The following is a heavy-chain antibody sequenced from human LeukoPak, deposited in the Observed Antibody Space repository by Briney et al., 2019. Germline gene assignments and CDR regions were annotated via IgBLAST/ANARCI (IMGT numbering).Heavy chain of an antibody. V-gene: IGHV4-39*07. D-gene: IGHD1-26*01. Sequence: PSETLSLTCTVSGGSISSSSYYWGWIRQPPGKGLEWIGSIYHSGSTYYNPSLKSRVTIAVETSKNQFSLKLSSVTAADTAVYYCARVRNPEWELLFWFDPWGQGTLVTVSS. CDR1: GGSISSSSYY. CDR2: IYHSGST. J-gene: IGHJ5*02. CDR3: ARVRNPEWELLFWFDP.